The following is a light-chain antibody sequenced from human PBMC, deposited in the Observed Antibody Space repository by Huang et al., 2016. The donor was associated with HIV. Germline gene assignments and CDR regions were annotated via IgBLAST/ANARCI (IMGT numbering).Light chain of an antibody. Sequence: EIVLTQSPATLSLSPGERATLSCRASQSVSIDLACYQQKPAQAPRLLIYEASHRPTGIPAMFSGSGSVTDFTLTIRSLEPEDFAVYYCQQRSNWSFGQGTKVEIK. V-gene: IGKV3-11*01. CDR2: EAS. CDR3: QQRSNWS. J-gene: IGKJ1*01. CDR1: QSVSID.